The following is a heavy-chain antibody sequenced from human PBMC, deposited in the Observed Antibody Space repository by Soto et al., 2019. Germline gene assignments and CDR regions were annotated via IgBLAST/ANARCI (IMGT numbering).Heavy chain of an antibody. CDR1: GFTFENFG. D-gene: IGHD1-26*01. V-gene: IGHV3-23*01. CDR2: ISGSGLNK. Sequence: LRLSCAASGFTFENFGMSWVRQAPGKGLEWISSISGSGLNKYYADSVKGRFTISRDSSKNTVYMELSNLRAEDTAVYHCAKNQGVELVPLATVDWFDPWGQGSVVTVSS. J-gene: IGHJ5*02. CDR3: AKNQGVELVPLATVDWFDP.